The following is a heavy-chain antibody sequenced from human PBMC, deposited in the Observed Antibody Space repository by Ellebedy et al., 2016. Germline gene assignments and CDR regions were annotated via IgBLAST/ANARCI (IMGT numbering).Heavy chain of an antibody. CDR3: AKVLGTSSWFASDI. V-gene: IGHV3-30*02. J-gene: IGHJ3*02. CDR2: IFYDGANQ. D-gene: IGHD6-13*01. Sequence: GGSLRLXXAASGFTFSNYGMHWVRQVPGKGLQWVAVIFYDGANQYYADSVKGRFTISRDNSKNTVYLQMNSLRPDDTAVYYCAKVLGTSSWFASDIWGQGTMVTVSS. CDR1: GFTFSNYG.